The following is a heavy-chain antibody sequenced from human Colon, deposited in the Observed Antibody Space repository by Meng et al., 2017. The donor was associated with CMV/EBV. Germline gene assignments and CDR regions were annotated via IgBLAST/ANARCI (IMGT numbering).Heavy chain of an antibody. CDR1: GYIFTANH. Sequence: VALVQSGTKVNKPGASVHGSCKTAGYIFTANHLHWVRQATGQGLEWMGWIYPQDGGTYFAQKFQDRVTLTRDTSITTAYMELSGLTSDDTAIYYCVRESWYFDFWGEGTLVTVSS. CDR3: VRESWYFDF. D-gene: IGHD6-13*01. J-gene: IGHJ4*02. CDR2: IYPQDGGT. V-gene: IGHV1-2*02.